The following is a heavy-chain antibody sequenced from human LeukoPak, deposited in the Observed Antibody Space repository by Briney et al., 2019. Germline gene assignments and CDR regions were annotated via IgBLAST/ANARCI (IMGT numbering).Heavy chain of an antibody. D-gene: IGHD6-13*01. CDR2: IIPIFGTA. Sequence: SVKVSCKASGGTFSSYAISWVRQAPGQGLEWMGGIIPIFGTANYAQKFQGRVTITRNTSISTAYMELSSLRSEDTAVYYCARGKGGIVGIAAAGYNYWGQGTLVTVSS. CDR1: GGTFSSYA. V-gene: IGHV1-69*05. J-gene: IGHJ4*02. CDR3: ARGKGGIVGIAAAGYNY.